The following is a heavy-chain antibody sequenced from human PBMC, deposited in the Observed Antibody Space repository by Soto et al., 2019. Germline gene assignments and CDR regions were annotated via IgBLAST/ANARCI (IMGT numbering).Heavy chain of an antibody. CDR1: GGSISGYY. Sequence: QVQLQESGPGLVKPSETLSLTCSVSGGSISGYYCSWIRQTPEKGLEWIGYIYYSGSTNYNPSLTSRVTMLIDMSKNQFSLKLTSVSAADTAVYYCAAAPRYWGQGILVTVSS. CDR2: IYYSGST. CDR3: AAAPRY. D-gene: IGHD2-15*01. J-gene: IGHJ4*02. V-gene: IGHV4-59*01.